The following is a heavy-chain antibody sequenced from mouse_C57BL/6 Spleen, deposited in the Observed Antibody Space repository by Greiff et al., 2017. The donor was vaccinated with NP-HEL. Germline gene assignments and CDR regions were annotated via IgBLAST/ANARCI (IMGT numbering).Heavy chain of an antibody. CDR2: INYDGSST. CDR1: GFTFSDYY. D-gene: IGHD3-3*01. CDR3: ARDWDSFDY. Sequence: EVQLVESEGGLVQPGSSMKLSCTASGFTFSDYYMAWVRQVPEKGLEWVANINYDGSSTYYLDSLKSRFIISRDNAKNILYLQMSSLKSEDTATYYCARDWDSFDYWGQGTTLTVSS. V-gene: IGHV5-16*01. J-gene: IGHJ2*01.